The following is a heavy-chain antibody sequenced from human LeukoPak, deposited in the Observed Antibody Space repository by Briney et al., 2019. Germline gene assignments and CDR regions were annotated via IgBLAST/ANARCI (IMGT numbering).Heavy chain of an antibody. CDR3: ARASYYYDTTGLGAVDI. CDR2: INWNGDNI. V-gene: IGHV3-9*01. CDR1: GFTFNDHA. Sequence: PGGSLRLSCAASGFTFNDHAMYWVRQAPGKGLEWVSGINWNGDNIGYADSVRGRFTISRDDAKNSLFLQMNSLRVEDTALYYCARASYYYDTTGLGAVDIWGQGTMVTVSS. J-gene: IGHJ3*02. D-gene: IGHD3-22*01.